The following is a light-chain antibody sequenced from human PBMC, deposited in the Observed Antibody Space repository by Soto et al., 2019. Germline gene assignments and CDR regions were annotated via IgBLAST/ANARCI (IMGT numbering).Light chain of an antibody. CDR1: QSVSSSY. J-gene: IGKJ1*01. V-gene: IGKV3-20*01. Sequence: EIVLTQSPGTLSLSPGERATLSCRASQSVSSSYLGWYQQKPGQAPRLLIYGASNRATGIPDRFSGSGFGTDFTLTISRLEPEDFAGYYCQQYATSGTFGQGTKVEIK. CDR2: GAS. CDR3: QQYATSGT.